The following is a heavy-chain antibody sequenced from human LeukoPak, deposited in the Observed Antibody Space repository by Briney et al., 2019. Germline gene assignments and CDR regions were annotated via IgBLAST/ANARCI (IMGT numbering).Heavy chain of an antibody. V-gene: IGHV1-18*01. Sequence: GASVKVSCKASGYNFLNYGISWVRQAPGQGLEWMGWISGKTSNINYAQKFQARATMTRDTSTSTAYMELRSLRSDDTAVYFCARRFLNSHPIYYYMDVWAKGTTVIVSS. CDR1: GYNFLNYG. J-gene: IGHJ6*03. CDR2: ISGKTSNI. D-gene: IGHD2-21*01. CDR3: ARRFLNSHPIYYYMDV.